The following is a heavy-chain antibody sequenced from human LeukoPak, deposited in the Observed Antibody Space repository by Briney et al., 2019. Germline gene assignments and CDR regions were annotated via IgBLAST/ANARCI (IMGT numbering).Heavy chain of an antibody. CDR1: GFTFDDYA. V-gene: IGHV3-9*01. J-gene: IGHJ4*02. Sequence: GGSLRLSCAASGFTFDDYAIRWVRQAPGKGLEWVSGINWNSGSKHYEDSVKGRFTISRDNAKNSLYLQMNSLRAEDTALYYCAKDRKGGYGSGTSFDYWGQGTLVTVSS. CDR3: AKDRKGGYGSGTSFDY. D-gene: IGHD3-10*01. CDR2: INWNSGSK.